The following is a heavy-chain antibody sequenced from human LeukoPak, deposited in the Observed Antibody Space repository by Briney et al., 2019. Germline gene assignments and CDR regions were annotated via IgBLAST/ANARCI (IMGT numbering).Heavy chain of an antibody. J-gene: IGHJ3*02. V-gene: IGHV1-8*02. Sequence: ASVKVSCKASGGTFSSYAISWVRQAPGQGLEWMGWMNPNSGNTGYAQKFQGRVTMTRNTSISTAYMELSSLRSEDTAVYYCARGRVVRGVIRAFDIWGQGTMVTVSS. CDR1: GGTFSSYA. D-gene: IGHD3-10*01. CDR2: MNPNSGNT. CDR3: ARGRVVRGVIRAFDI.